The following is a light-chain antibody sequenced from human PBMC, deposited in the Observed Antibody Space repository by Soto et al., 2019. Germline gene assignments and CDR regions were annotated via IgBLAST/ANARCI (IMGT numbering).Light chain of an antibody. CDR3: AVWDDGLRGRV. J-gene: IGLJ2*01. CDR2: VND. V-gene: IGLV1-44*01. Sequence: QSVLTQPPSASGTPGQRVTISCSGSHSNIGSNTVNWYQQFPGTAPRFLIYVNDLQPSGVPDRFSASKSGTSASLAISGLPSEDEADYYCAVWDDGLRGRVVGEGTKLTVL. CDR1: HSNIGSNT.